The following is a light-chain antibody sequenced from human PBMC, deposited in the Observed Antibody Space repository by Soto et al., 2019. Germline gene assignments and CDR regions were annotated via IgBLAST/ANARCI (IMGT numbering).Light chain of an antibody. CDR2: GAS. CDR1: QSVSSTY. CDR3: QQYESSPTT. Sequence: EIVLTQSPGTLSLSPGERATLSCRASQSVSSTYLAWYQQKPGQAPRLLIDGASSRATGIPERFSGSGSGTDFPLTISRLEPEDVAVDYCQQYESSPTTFGGGTKVEIK. J-gene: IGKJ4*01. V-gene: IGKV3-20*01.